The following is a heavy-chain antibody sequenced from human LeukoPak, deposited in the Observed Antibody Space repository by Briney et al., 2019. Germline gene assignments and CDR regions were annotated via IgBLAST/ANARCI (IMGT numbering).Heavy chain of an antibody. CDR1: GYTFTSYG. CDR2: ISAYNGNT. J-gene: IGHJ4*02. V-gene: IGHV1-18*01. CDR3: ARETPVFGELFGYFDY. D-gene: IGHD3-10*01. Sequence: ASVKVSCKASGYTFTSYGISWVRQAPGQGLEWMGWISAYNGNTNYEQKLQGRVTMTTDTSTSTAYMELRSLRSDDTAVYYCARETPVFGELFGYFDYWGQGTLVTVSS.